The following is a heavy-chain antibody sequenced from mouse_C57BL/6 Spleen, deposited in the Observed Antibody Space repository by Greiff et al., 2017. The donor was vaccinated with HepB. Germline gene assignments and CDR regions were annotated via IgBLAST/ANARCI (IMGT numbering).Heavy chain of an antibody. CDR2: ISSGSSTI. D-gene: IGHD1-1*01. J-gene: IGHJ4*01. CDR1: GFTFSDYG. Sequence: EVMLVESGGGLVKPGGSLKLSCAASGFTFSDYGMHWVRQAPEKGLEWVAYISSGSSTIYYADTVKGRFTISRDNAKNTLFLQMTSLRSEDTAMYYWARQIITTVVAPYAMDYWGQGTSVTVSS. V-gene: IGHV5-17*01. CDR3: ARQIITTVVAPYAMDY.